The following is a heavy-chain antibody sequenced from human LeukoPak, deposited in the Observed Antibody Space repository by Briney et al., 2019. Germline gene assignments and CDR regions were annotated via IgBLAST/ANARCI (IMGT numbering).Heavy chain of an antibody. Sequence: GGSLRLSCAASEFTFSSYSMNWVRQAPGKGLEWVSSISSSSSYIYYADSVKGRFTISRDNAKNSLYLRMNSLRAEDTAVYYSARRQILGDYYMDVWGKGTTVTVSS. D-gene: IGHD3-16*01. CDR2: ISSSSSYI. CDR3: ARRQILGDYYMDV. V-gene: IGHV3-21*01. J-gene: IGHJ6*03. CDR1: EFTFSSYS.